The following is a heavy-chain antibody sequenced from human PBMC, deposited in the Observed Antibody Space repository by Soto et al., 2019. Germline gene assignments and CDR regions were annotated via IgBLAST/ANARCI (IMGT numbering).Heavy chain of an antibody. D-gene: IGHD6-19*01. Sequence: EVQLVESGGGLVQPGGSLRLSCAASGFTFSSYWMSWVRQAPGKGLEWVANIKQDGSEKDYVDSVKGRFTISRDNAKNSLYLQMNSLRAEDTAVYYCARGLGWFRSYYYSYGRDVWGEGTTVKVSS. CDR3: ARGLGWFRSYYYSYGRDV. CDR2: IKQDGSEK. CDR1: GFTFSSYW. J-gene: IGHJ6*04. V-gene: IGHV3-7*04.